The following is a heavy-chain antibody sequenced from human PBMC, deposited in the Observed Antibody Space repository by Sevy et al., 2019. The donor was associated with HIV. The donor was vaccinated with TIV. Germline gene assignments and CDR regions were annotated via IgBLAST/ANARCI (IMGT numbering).Heavy chain of an antibody. CDR3: ERDLQLRGYSYGSFDY. Sequence: ASVKVSCKASGYTFTGQYIHWVRQAPGQGLEWMGWINPKSGGSNYAQEFQGRVTMTRDTSISMAYMEVSGLTSDDTAVYYCERDLQLRGYSYGSFDYWGQGTLVTVSS. J-gene: IGHJ4*02. D-gene: IGHD5-18*01. CDR1: GYTFTGQY. CDR2: INPKSGGS. V-gene: IGHV1-2*02.